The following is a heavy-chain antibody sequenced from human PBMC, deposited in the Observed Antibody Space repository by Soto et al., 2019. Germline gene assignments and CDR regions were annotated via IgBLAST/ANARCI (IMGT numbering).Heavy chain of an antibody. Sequence: PGGSLRLSCAASGFTFSSYSMNWVRQAPGKGLEWVSYISSSSSTIYYADSVKGRFTISRDNAKNSLYLQMNSLRAEDTAVYYCARDWNDYYGSGSFFSYYYYRDVWGKGTTVTVSS. CDR1: GFTFSSYS. CDR2: ISSSSSTI. D-gene: IGHD3-10*01. J-gene: IGHJ6*03. V-gene: IGHV3-48*01. CDR3: ARDWNDYYGSGSFFSYYYYRDV.